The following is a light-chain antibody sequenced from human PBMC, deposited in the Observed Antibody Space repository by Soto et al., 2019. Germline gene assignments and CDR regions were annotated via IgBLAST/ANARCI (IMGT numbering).Light chain of an antibody. J-gene: IGKJ1*01. Sequence: DLQMTQSPSTLSASVGDRVTITCRASQNSSRWLAWYQQKPGKAPNLLIYDASTVKTGVPSRFSGSGSGTEFTLTINSLQPDDFATYYCQQYNSYPLTFGQGTKVEIK. CDR2: DAS. CDR3: QQYNSYPLT. V-gene: IGKV1-5*01. CDR1: QNSSRW.